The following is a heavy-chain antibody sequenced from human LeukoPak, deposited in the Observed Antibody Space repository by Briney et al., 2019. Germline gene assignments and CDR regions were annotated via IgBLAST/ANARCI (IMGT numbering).Heavy chain of an antibody. J-gene: IGHJ4*02. CDR2: ISWDGGTT. CDR1: GFTFDDFA. D-gene: IGHD2-15*01. V-gene: IGHV3-43D*03. Sequence: GGSLRLSCAASGFTFDDFAMHWVRQTPGKGLEWVSLISWDGGTTYYADSVKGRFTISRDNTINSLYLQMNSLRAEDTALYYCATLVVGSKGYWGQGTLVTVSS. CDR3: ATLVVGSKGY.